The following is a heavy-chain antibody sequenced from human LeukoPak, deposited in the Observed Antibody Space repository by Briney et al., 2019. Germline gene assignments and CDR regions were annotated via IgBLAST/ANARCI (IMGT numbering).Heavy chain of an antibody. Sequence: PGGSLRLSCAASGFTFSSYAMTWVRQAPGKGLEWVSGISSSGGTTYYADSVKGRFTISKDNSKNTLFLQMNSLRAEDTAAYYCAKDLLNTEFWGQGTLVTVSS. J-gene: IGHJ4*02. V-gene: IGHV3-23*01. CDR2: ISSSGGTT. CDR3: AKDLLNTEF. CDR1: GFTFSSYA. D-gene: IGHD3-16*01.